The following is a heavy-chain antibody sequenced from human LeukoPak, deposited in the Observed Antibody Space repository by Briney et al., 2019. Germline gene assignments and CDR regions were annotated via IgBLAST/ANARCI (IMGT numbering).Heavy chain of an antibody. CDR2: IYTSGST. V-gene: IGHV4-4*07. CDR3: ASGHSSSWAADY. CDR1: GGSISSYY. D-gene: IGHD6-13*01. J-gene: IGHJ4*02. Sequence: SETLSLTCTVSGGSISSYYWSWIRQLAGEGLEWIGRIYTSGSTNYNPSLKSRVTMSVDTSKNQFSLKLSSVTAADTAVYYCASGHSSSWAADYWGQGTLVTVSS.